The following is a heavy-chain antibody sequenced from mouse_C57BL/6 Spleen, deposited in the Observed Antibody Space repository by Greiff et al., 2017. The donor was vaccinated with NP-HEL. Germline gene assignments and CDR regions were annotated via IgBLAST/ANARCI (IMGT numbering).Heavy chain of an antibody. CDR3: ARLYGNYDAMDY. D-gene: IGHD2-1*01. CDR2: IYPGDGDT. J-gene: IGHJ4*01. Sequence: QVQLQQSGAELVKPGASVKISCKASGYAFSSYWMNWVKQRPGKGLEWIGQIYPGDGDTNYNGTFKGKATLTADKSSSTAYRQLSSLTSEDSAVYFCARLYGNYDAMDYWGQGTSVTVSS. V-gene: IGHV1-80*01. CDR1: GYAFSSYW.